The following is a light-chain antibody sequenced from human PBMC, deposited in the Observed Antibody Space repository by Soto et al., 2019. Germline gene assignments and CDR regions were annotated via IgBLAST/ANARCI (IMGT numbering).Light chain of an antibody. Sequence: DIQMTQSPSTPSASVGHRLTITCRASQSVSWWLAWYQQKPGKAPKLLIYGASILESGVPLRFSGSGSGTEFTLTISSLQPDDVATYYCQQYNNFRWTFGQGTKVDIK. CDR3: QQYNNFRWT. CDR2: GAS. CDR1: QSVSWW. V-gene: IGKV1-5*01. J-gene: IGKJ1*01.